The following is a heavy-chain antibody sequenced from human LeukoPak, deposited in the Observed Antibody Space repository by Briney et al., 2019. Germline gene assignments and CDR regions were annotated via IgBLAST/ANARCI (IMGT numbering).Heavy chain of an antibody. CDR3: ARGVEMATSFDY. Sequence: SETLSLTCTVSGGSIRSYYWSWIRQPPGKGLEWIGYIYYSGSTNYNPSLKSRVTISVDTSKNQFSLKLSSVTAADTAVYYCARGVEMATSFDYWGQGTLVTVSS. V-gene: IGHV4-59*01. CDR2: IYYSGST. D-gene: IGHD5-24*01. J-gene: IGHJ4*02. CDR1: GGSIRSYY.